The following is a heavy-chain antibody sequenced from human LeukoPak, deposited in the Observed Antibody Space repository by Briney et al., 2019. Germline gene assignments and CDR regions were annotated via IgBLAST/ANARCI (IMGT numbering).Heavy chain of an antibody. CDR1: GYSFTNYW. D-gene: IGHD3-22*01. Sequence: GESLKISCEGSGYSFTNYWIGWVRQMPGKGLEWMGIIYPGDSDTRYSPSFQGQVTISADKSISTAYLQWSSLKASDTAMYYCARSYYYDSSGYCDYWGRGTLVTVSS. CDR3: ARSYYYDSSGYCDY. J-gene: IGHJ4*02. CDR2: IYPGDSDT. V-gene: IGHV5-51*01.